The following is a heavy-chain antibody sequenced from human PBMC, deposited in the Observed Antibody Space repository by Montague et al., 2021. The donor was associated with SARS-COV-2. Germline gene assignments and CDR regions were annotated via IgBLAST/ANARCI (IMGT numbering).Heavy chain of an antibody. CDR1: GFTFISYW. CDR3: ARDRLL. Sequence: SLRLSCAASGFTFISYWTSWVRQAPGKGLEWVANINQDGSEKSYVDSVKGRFTISRDNAKNSLYLQMNSLRAEDTAVYYCARDRLLGGQGTLVTVSS. V-gene: IGHV3-7*01. CDR2: INQDGSEK. D-gene: IGHD3-10*01. J-gene: IGHJ4*02.